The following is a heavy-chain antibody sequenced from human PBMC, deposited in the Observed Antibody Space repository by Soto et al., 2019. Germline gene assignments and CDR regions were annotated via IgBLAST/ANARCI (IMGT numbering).Heavy chain of an antibody. CDR1: GFTFSNFG. V-gene: IGHV3-30*18. Sequence: QVQLVESGGGVVQPGKSLRLSCATSGFTFSNFGMHWVRQAPGKGLEWVAVISHDRSRTYYADAVKGRLTISRDNAKNTLSLQMNSLEVEDTALYYCAKSIYVVGGGLRDWVDTWGQGNLVNVTS. J-gene: IGHJ5*02. D-gene: IGHD3-10*02. CDR2: ISHDRSRT. CDR3: AKSIYVVGGGLRDWVDT.